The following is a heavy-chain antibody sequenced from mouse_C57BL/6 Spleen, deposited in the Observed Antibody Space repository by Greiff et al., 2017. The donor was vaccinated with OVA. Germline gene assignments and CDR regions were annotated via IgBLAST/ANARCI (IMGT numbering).Heavy chain of an antibody. CDR2: LWSGGST. D-gene: IGHD2-2*01. V-gene: IGHV2-2*01. CDR1: GFSLTSYG. J-gene: IGHJ3*01. Sequence: VKLMESGPGLVQPSQSLSITCTVSGFSLTSYGVHWVRQSPGKGLEWLGVLWSGGSTDYNAAFISRLSISKDNSKSQVFFKMNSLQADDTAIYYCARTPPMVTGFAYWGQGTLVTVSA. CDR3: ARTPPMVTGFAY.